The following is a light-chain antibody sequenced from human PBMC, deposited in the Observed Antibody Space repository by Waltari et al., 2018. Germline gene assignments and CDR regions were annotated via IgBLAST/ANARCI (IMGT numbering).Light chain of an antibody. V-gene: IGKV2-30*01. J-gene: IGKJ3*01. Sequence: DVVMTQSPLSLPVTLGQPASISCRSSQSLVNSAGNTYLNWFQQRPGQSPRRPIYSVSNRDSGVPERCSGSGSGTDFTLKISRVEAEDVGVYYCMQGKQWPFTFGPGTKVEIK. CDR1: QSLVNSAGNTY. CDR2: SVS. CDR3: MQGKQWPFT.